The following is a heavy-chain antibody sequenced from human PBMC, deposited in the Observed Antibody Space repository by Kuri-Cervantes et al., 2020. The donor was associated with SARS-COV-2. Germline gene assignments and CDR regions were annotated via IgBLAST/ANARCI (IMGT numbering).Heavy chain of an antibody. Sequence: SDTLSLTFTVSGCSISTSRYYGGWIRQPPGKGLEWIGSIYYSGSTYYTPSLKSRVTISVDTSKNQFSLKLSSVTAADAAVYYCASLKGVVIAIFGMDVWGQGTTVTVSS. V-gene: IGHV4-39*01. D-gene: IGHD3-3*01. CDR2: IYYSGST. CDR1: GCSISTSRYY. CDR3: ASLKGVVIAIFGMDV. J-gene: IGHJ6*02.